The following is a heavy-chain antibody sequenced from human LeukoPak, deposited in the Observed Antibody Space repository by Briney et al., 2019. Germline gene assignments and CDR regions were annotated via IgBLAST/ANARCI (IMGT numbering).Heavy chain of an antibody. CDR2: ISYDGSNK. V-gene: IGHV3-30*04. CDR1: GFTFSSYA. Sequence: GGSLRLSCAASGFTFSSYAMHWVRQAPGKGLEWVAVISYDGSNKYYADSVKGRFTISRDNSKNTLYLQMNSLRAEDTAVYYCARGRRQYYYDSSGYYYWYFDYWGQGTLVTVSS. CDR3: ARGRRQYYYDSSGYYYWYFDY. D-gene: IGHD3-22*01. J-gene: IGHJ4*02.